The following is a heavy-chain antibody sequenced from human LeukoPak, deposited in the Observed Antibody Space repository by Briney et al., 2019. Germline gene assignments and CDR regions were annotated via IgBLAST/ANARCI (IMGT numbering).Heavy chain of an antibody. CDR2: ISSNGGST. D-gene: IGHD3-3*01. V-gene: IGHV3-64*01. Sequence: GGSLRLSCAASGFTFSSYAMHWVRQAPGKGLEYVSAISSNGGSTYYANSVKGRFTISRDNSKSTLYLQMGSLRAEDMAVYYCAREVGVTIFDYWGQGTLVTVSS. CDR1: GFTFSSYA. CDR3: AREVGVTIFDY. J-gene: IGHJ4*02.